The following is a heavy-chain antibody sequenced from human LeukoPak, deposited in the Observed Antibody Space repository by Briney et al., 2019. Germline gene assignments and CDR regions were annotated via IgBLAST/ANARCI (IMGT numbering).Heavy chain of an antibody. CDR3: AKDWPSEWQQLPDYDAFDI. D-gene: IGHD6-13*01. J-gene: IGHJ3*02. CDR2: INSGGST. CDR1: GFNFGDYG. V-gene: IGHV3-23*01. Sequence: QSGGSLRLSCSAFGFNFGDYGMTWVRQAPGKGLEWVSAINSGGSTYYADSLKGRFTISRDNSKNTLYLQMNSLRADDTAVYYCAKDWPSEWQQLPDYDAFDIWGQGTMVTVSS.